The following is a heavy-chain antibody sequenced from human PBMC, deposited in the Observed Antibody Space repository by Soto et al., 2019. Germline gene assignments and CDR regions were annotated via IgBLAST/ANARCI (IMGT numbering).Heavy chain of an antibody. CDR3: ARDRYGDYAYDY. CDR2: ISGSSSYI. V-gene: IGHV3-21*01. CDR1: GFTFSSYS. Sequence: VQLVESGGGLVQPGGSLRLSCAASGFTFSSYSMNWVRQAPGKGLEWVSSISGSSSYIYYADSVKGRFTISRDNAKNSLYLQMNSLRAEDTAVYYCARDRYGDYAYDYWGQGTLVTVSS. J-gene: IGHJ4*02. D-gene: IGHD4-17*01.